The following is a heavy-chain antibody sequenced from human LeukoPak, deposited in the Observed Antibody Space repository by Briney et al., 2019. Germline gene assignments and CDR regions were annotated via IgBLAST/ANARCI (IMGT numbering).Heavy chain of an antibody. J-gene: IGHJ4*02. D-gene: IGHD3-22*01. CDR1: GYSFSKYW. Sequence: GESLKISCKTSGYSFSKYWIGWVRQMPGKGLEWMGIIYPDGSDFRYSPSFLGQVTISVDRSISTAYLQWSSLRASDTAMYYCARLFDSSGYFYYWGQGTLVTVSS. CDR3: ARLFDSSGYFYY. V-gene: IGHV5-51*01. CDR2: IYPDGSDF.